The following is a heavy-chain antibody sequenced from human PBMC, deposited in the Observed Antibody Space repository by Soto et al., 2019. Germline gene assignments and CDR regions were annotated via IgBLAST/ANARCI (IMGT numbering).Heavy chain of an antibody. J-gene: IGHJ1*01. Sequence: ASVKVSCKASGGTFSSYTISWVRQAPGQGLEWMGRIIPILGIANYAQKFQGRVTITADKSTSTAYMELSSLRSEDTAVYYCASGSSSGWRWSEYFQHWGQGTLVTVSS. V-gene: IGHV1-69*02. CDR3: ASGSSSGWRWSEYFQH. CDR1: GGTFSSYT. CDR2: IIPILGIA. D-gene: IGHD6-19*01.